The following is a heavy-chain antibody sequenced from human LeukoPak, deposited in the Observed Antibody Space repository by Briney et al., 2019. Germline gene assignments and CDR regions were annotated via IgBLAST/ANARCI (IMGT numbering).Heavy chain of an antibody. CDR3: AKDHGFHRSGWNPLFDY. V-gene: IGHV3-23*01. J-gene: IGHJ4*02. D-gene: IGHD6-19*01. CDR1: EFTFSSYA. CDR2: ISESGSST. Sequence: GSLRLSCAASEFTFSSYAMSWVRQAPGKGLEWVSTISESGSSTYNADSVKGRFTISRDNPKNTLILQMNNLRAEDTAVYYCAKDHGFHRSGWNPLFDYWGQGTLVTVSS.